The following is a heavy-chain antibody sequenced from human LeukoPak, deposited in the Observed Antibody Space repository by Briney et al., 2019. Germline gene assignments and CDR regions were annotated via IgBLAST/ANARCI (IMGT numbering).Heavy chain of an antibody. CDR2: IYYTGNT. D-gene: IGHD2-2*01. Sequence: SETLSLTCTVSGVSIITSNSYWGWIRQPPGKGLEWIGSIYYTGNTYYNASLKSRVTISVDTSRNQFSLKLSSVTAADTAVYYCALQPARRLSWFDPWGQGTLVTVSS. J-gene: IGHJ5*02. V-gene: IGHV4-39*07. CDR1: GVSIITSNSY. CDR3: ALQPARRLSWFDP.